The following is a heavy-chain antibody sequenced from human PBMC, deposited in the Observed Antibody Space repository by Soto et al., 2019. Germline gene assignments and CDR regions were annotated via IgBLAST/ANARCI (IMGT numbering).Heavy chain of an antibody. V-gene: IGHV1-69*13. D-gene: IGHD6-6*01. CDR1: GGTFSSYA. Sequence: SVKVSCKASGGTFSSYAISWVRQAPGQGLEWMGGIIPIFGTANYAQKFQGRVTITADESTSTAYMELSSLRSEDTVVYYCARVDSSSWYIDYWGQGTLVTVSS. CDR2: IIPIFGTA. J-gene: IGHJ4*02. CDR3: ARVDSSSWYIDY.